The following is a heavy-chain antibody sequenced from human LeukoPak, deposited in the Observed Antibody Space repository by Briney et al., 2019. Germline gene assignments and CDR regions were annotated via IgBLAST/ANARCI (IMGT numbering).Heavy chain of an antibody. D-gene: IGHD2-15*01. CDR3: ARGRGYCSGGSCYSSGNYYYYMDV. Sequence: SVKVSCKASGGTFSSYTISWVRQAPGQGLEWMGRIIPILGIANYAQKFQGRVTITADKSTSTAYMELSSLRSEDTAVYYCARGRGYCSGGSCYSSGNYYYYMDVWGKGTTVTVSS. CDR2: IIPILGIA. V-gene: IGHV1-69*02. CDR1: GGTFSSYT. J-gene: IGHJ6*03.